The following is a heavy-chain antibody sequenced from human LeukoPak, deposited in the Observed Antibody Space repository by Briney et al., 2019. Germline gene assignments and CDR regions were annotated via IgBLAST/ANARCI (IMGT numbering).Heavy chain of an antibody. J-gene: IGHJ4*02. V-gene: IGHV3-9*01. CDR3: ARDGVAATPDRFDY. Sequence: GRSLRLSCAASGFTFDDYAMHWVRQAPGKGLEWVSGISWNSGSIGYADSVKGRFTISRDNAKNSLYLQMNSLRAEDTALYYCARDGVAATPDRFDYWGQGTLVTVSS. CDR2: ISWNSGSI. D-gene: IGHD2-15*01. CDR1: GFTFDDYA.